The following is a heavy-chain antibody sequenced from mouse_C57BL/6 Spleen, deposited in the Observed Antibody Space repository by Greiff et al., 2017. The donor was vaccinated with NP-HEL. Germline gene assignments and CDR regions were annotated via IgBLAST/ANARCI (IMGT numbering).Heavy chain of an antibody. CDR3: ARSDSITWFAY. CDR1: GYTFTDYY. CDR2: IYPGSGNT. J-gene: IGHJ3*01. V-gene: IGHV1-76*01. D-gene: IGHD2-10*02. Sequence: QVQLKESGAELVRPGASVKLSCKASGYTFTDYYINWVKQRPGQGLEWIARIYPGSGNTYYNEKFKGKATLTAEKSSSTAYMQLSSLTSEDSAVYFCARSDSITWFAYWGQGTLVTVSA.